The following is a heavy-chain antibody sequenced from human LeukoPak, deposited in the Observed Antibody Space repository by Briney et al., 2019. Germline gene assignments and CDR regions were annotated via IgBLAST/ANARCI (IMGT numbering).Heavy chain of an antibody. J-gene: IGHJ6*03. V-gene: IGHV1-69*06. D-gene: IGHD2-2*01. CDR1: GGTFSSYA. CDR2: IIPIFGTA. CDR3: ARGGDIVVVPAAPYYYYYMDV. Sequence: ASVKVSCKASGGTFSSYAISWVRQAPGQGLEWMGGIIPIFGTANYAQKFQGRVTITADKSTSTAYMELSSLRSEDTAVYYCARGGDIVVVPAAPYYYYYMDVWGKGTTVTVSS.